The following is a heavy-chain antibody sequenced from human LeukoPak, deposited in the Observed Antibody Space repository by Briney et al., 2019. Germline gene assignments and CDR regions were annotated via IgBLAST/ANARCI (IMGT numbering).Heavy chain of an antibody. CDR2: INPNSGVT. D-gene: IGHD7-27*01. CDR1: GYTFTGYN. J-gene: IGHJ4*02. V-gene: IGHV1-2*02. Sequence: ASVTVSCKASGYTFTGYNMHWVRQAPGQGPEWMGWINPNSGVTNYAQKFQGRVTMTRDTSINTAYMDLSRLRSDDTAVYYCAPSPNWPTFYFDYWGQGTLVTVSS. CDR3: APSPNWPTFYFDY.